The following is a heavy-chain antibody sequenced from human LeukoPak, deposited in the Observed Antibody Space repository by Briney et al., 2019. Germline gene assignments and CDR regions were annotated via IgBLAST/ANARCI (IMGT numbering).Heavy chain of an antibody. CDR1: GYTFTGYY. J-gene: IGHJ4*02. CDR2: INPNSGGT. Sequence: APVKVSCKASGYTFTGYYMHWVRQAPGQGLEWMGWINPNSGGTNYAQKFQGRVTMTRDTSISTAYMELSRLRSDDTAVYYCARGYCSGGSCYPYFDYWGQGTLVTVSS. V-gene: IGHV1-2*02. CDR3: ARGYCSGGSCYPYFDY. D-gene: IGHD2-15*01.